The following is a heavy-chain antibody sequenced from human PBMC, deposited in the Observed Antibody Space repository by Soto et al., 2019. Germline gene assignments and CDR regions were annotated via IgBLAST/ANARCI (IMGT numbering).Heavy chain of an antibody. J-gene: IGHJ5*02. CDR2: IYNSGTT. CDR1: GGSITRGGYY. CDR3: ARDPAP. Sequence: QVQLQESGPGLVKPSETLSLTCTVSGGSITRGGYYWSWIRQHPGKGLEWIGYIYNSGTTYYNPSXXSXLTLSVDTSKNQFSLKLTSVTAADTAVYYCARDPAPWGQGTLVTVSS. V-gene: IGHV4-31*01.